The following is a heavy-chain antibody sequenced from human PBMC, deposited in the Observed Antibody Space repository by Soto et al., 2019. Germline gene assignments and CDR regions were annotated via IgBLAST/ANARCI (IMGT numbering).Heavy chain of an antibody. J-gene: IGHJ3*02. CDR1: GFTFSSYG. CDR2: IWYDGSNK. V-gene: IGHV3-33*01. D-gene: IGHD3-3*01. CDR3: ARELTTIFGVVIIGAFDI. Sequence: QVQLVESGGGVVQPGRSLRLSCAASGFTFSSYGMHWVRQAPGKGLEWVAVIWYDGSNKYYADSVKGRFTISRDNSKNTLYLQMNSLRAEDTAVYYCARELTTIFGVVIIGAFDIWGQGTMVTVSS.